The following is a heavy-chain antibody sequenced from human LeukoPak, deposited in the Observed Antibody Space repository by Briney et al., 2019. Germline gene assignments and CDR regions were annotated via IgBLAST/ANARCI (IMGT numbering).Heavy chain of an antibody. CDR3: ARQKGGQWLVRGAFDI. CDR2: IYTSGST. V-gene: IGHV4-4*07. J-gene: IGHJ3*02. Sequence: SETLSLTCTVSGGSISSYYWSWIRQPAGKGLEWIGRIYTSGSTNYNPSLKSRVTMSVDTSKNQFSLKLSSVTAADTAVYYCARQKGGQWLVRGAFDIWGQGTVVTVSS. CDR1: GGSISSYY. D-gene: IGHD6-19*01.